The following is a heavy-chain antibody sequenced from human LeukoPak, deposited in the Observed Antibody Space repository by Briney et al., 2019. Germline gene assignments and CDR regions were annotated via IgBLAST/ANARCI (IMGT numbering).Heavy chain of an antibody. CDR3: ATHTTGGNSFWY. D-gene: IGHD4-23*01. CDR2: IYPGDSDT. V-gene: IGHV5-51*01. J-gene: IGHJ4*02. CDR1: GYSFTNYW. Sequence: GESLKISCKVSGYSFTNYWIGWVRQMSGKGLEWVGIIYPGDSDTRYSPSFQGQVTISADKSIRTAYLQWSSLKASDTAMYYCATHTTGGNSFWYWGQGTLVTVSS.